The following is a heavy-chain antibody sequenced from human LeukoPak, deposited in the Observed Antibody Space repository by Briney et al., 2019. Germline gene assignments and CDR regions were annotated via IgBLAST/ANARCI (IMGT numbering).Heavy chain of an antibody. D-gene: IGHD3-10*01. CDR2: ISSSSSYI. CDR1: GFTFSSYS. CDR3: ARVEGDYYGSGSYLPN. Sequence: GGSLRLSCAASGFTFSSYSMNWVRQAPGKGLEWVSSISSSSSYIYYADSVKGRFTISRDNAKNSLYLQMNSLRAEDTAVYYCARVEGDYYGSGSYLPNWGQGTLVTVSS. J-gene: IGHJ4*02. V-gene: IGHV3-21*01.